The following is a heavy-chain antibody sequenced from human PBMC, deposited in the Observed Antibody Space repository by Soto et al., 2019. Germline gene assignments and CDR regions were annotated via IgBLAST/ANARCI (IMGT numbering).Heavy chain of an antibody. CDR2: IYSGGST. D-gene: IGHD2-2*01. J-gene: IGHJ6*02. V-gene: IGHV3-53*01. Sequence: PXGSLRLSCAAAGFTVSSNYMSWVRQAPGKGLEWVSVIYSGGSTYYADSVKGRFTISRDNSKNTLYLQMNSLRAEDTAVYYCARAPAANYYGMDVWGQGTTVTVSS. CDR3: ARAPAANYYGMDV. CDR1: GFTVSSNY.